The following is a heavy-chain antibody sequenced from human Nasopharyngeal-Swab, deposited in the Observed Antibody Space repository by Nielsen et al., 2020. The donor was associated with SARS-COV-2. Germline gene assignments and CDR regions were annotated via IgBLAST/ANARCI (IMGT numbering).Heavy chain of an antibody. CDR1: GFTFSDYY. D-gene: IGHD5-18*01. CDR2: ISSSGSTI. CDR3: ARPRGYSYGYPPDY. V-gene: IGHV3-11*04. J-gene: IGHJ4*02. Sequence: SLKISCAASGFTFSDYYMSWIRQAPGKGLEWVSYISSSGSTIYYADSVKGRFTISRDNAKNSLYLQMNSLRAEDTAVYYCARPRGYSYGYPPDYWGQGTLVTVSS.